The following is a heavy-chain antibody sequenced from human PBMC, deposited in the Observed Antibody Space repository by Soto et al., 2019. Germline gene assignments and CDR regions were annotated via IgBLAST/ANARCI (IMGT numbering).Heavy chain of an antibody. D-gene: IGHD6-13*01. Sequence: QVRLVQSGAEVKKPGSSVKVSCKASGGTFSNYAITWLRLAPGQGLEWLGGIIPVFGTVNYAQKFQGRVTITADESTSTAYMELNRLRSEDTAVYFCASGASRWYPYFSDSCAQGTLVTVSS. CDR1: GGTFSNYA. J-gene: IGHJ4*02. CDR2: IIPVFGTV. CDR3: ASGASRWYPYFSDS. V-gene: IGHV1-69*01.